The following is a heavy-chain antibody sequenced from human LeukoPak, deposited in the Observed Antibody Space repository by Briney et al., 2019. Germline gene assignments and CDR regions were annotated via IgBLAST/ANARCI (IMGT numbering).Heavy chain of an antibody. CDR3: ASSFSDDFWSGHF. CDR2: IKQDGSVK. Sequence: GGSLRLSCAASRITFTYWMMWVRQAPGKGREWVVYIKQDGSVKYYVDSVKGRFTISRDNAKKSLFLQMNSLRAEDTAVYYCASSFSDDFWSGHFWGQGTLVTFSS. J-gene: IGHJ4*02. CDR1: RITFTYW. D-gene: IGHD3-3*01. V-gene: IGHV3-7*01.